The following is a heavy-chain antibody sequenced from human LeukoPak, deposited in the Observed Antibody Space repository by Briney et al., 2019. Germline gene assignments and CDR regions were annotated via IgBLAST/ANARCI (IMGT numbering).Heavy chain of an antibody. CDR3: AKERVYISSTSCFDY. CDR1: GFTFSSYA. Sequence: GGTLRLSCAASGFTFSSYAMSWIRQAPGKGLEWVSAISGSGGSTYYADPVKGRFTISRDNSKNTLYLQMNSLRAEDTAVYYCAKERVYISSTSCFDYWGQGTLVTVSS. V-gene: IGHV3-23*01. D-gene: IGHD2-2*01. J-gene: IGHJ4*02. CDR2: ISGSGGST.